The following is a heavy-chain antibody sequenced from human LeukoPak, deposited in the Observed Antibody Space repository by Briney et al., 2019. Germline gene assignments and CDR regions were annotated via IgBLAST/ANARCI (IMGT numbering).Heavy chain of an antibody. CDR1: GFTFSSYA. CDR2: ISYDGSNK. CDR3: ARRGGGDSSGSPFDY. J-gene: IGHJ4*02. V-gene: IGHV3-30-3*01. Sequence: GGSLRLSCAASGFTFSSYAMHWVRQAPGKGLEWVAVISYDGSNKYYADSVKGRFTISRDNSKNTLYLQMNSLRAEDTAVYYWARRGGGDSSGSPFDYWGQGTLVTVSS. D-gene: IGHD3-22*01.